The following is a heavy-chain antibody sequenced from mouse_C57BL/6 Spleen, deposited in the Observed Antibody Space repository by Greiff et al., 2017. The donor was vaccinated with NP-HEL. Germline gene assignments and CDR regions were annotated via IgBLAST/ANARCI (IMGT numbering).Heavy chain of an antibody. CDR2: IDPSDSYT. D-gene: IGHD3-2*02. Sequence: QVQLQQPGAELVMPGASVKLSCKASGYTFTSYWMHWVKQRPGQGLEWIGEIDPSDSYTNYNQKSKGKSTLTVDKSSSTAYMQLSSLTSEDSAVYYCARDSSGYVAYWGQGTLITVSA. V-gene: IGHV1-69*01. CDR3: ARDSSGYVAY. CDR1: GYTFTSYW. J-gene: IGHJ3*01.